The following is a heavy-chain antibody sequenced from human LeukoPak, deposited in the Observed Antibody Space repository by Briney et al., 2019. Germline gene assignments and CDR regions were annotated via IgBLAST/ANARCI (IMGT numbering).Heavy chain of an antibody. V-gene: IGHV1-45*02. Sequence: ASVKVSCKASGYTFTYRYLHWVRQAPGQALEWMGWITPFNGNTSYAQKFQDRVTITRDRSMSTAYMELSSLRSEDTAMYYCAGVAQNAFDIWGQGTMVTVSS. CDR2: ITPFNGNT. CDR1: GYTFTYRY. CDR3: AGVAQNAFDI. D-gene: IGHD2-15*01. J-gene: IGHJ3*02.